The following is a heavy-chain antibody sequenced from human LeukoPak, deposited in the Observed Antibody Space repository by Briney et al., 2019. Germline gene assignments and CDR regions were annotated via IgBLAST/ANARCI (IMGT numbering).Heavy chain of an antibody. V-gene: IGHV1-69*13. Sequence: SVKVSCKASGGTFSSYAISWVRQAPGQGLEWMGGIIPIFGTANYAQKFQGRVTITADESTSTAYMELSSLRSEDTAVYYCATLKRYYYDSSGYYPDYWGQGTLVTVSS. CDR1: GGTFSSYA. CDR2: IIPIFGTA. J-gene: IGHJ4*02. CDR3: ATLKRYYYDSSGYYPDY. D-gene: IGHD3-22*01.